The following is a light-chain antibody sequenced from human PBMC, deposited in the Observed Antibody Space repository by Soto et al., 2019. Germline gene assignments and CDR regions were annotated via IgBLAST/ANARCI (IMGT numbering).Light chain of an antibody. J-gene: IGKJ2*01. CDR3: HQCYTTPYT. V-gene: IGKV1-39*01. Sequence: DIQLTQSPSSLSASVGDTVTITCRASQRISISLHWYQQKPGKAPSLLLYTASSLQSGVPSRFSGSGSGTTFTLTISTVQPEDLATYYCHQCYTTPYTFGQGTKLDIK. CDR1: QRISIS. CDR2: TAS.